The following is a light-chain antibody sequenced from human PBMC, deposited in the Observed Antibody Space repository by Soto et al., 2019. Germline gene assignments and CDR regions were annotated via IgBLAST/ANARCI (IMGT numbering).Light chain of an antibody. V-gene: IGKV1-9*01. CDR1: QDINSY. CDR3: QHYNNWLGT. J-gene: IGKJ4*01. Sequence: DIQLTQSPSFLSASVGDRVSITCRASQDINSYLAWYQQKAGKAPKLLIHTASTLQSGVPSRFSGSGSGTEFTLTVSSLQPEDVATYYCQHYNNWLGTFGGGTKVDIK. CDR2: TAS.